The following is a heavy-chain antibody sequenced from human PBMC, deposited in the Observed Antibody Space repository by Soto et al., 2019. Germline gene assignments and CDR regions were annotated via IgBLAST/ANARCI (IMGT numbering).Heavy chain of an antibody. V-gene: IGHV3-13*01. CDR1: GFTFDSYD. CDR2: IGTTGHA. Sequence: GGSLRLSCAASGFTFDSYDMHWVRQATGKGLEWVAAIGTTGHAYYPGSVKGRFTISRENAKNSLYLQINSLRAGDTAVYFCARGSSGWYADLDHWGQGIQVTVSS. CDR3: ARGSSGWYADLDH. D-gene: IGHD6-19*01. J-gene: IGHJ4*02.